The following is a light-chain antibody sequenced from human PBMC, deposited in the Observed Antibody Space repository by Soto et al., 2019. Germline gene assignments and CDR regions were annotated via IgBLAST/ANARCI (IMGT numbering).Light chain of an antibody. CDR3: QQTASTPYT. CDR1: QSINTS. Sequence: DTQMTQSPSSLSASVGDRVTITCRASQSINTSLNWYQQKPGEAPNLLIYAASSLQSGVPPRFSGSGSETHFTLTINSLQPEDFATYYCQQTASTPYTFGQGT. CDR2: AAS. V-gene: IGKV1-39*01. J-gene: IGKJ2*01.